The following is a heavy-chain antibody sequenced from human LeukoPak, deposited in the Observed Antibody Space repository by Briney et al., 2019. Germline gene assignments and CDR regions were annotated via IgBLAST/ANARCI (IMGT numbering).Heavy chain of an antibody. Sequence: GASVKVSCKASGYTFTSYAKHWVRQAPGQSLEWMGWINPGNGNTKYSQKFQGRVAITRDTSASTAYMELSSVRSEDTAVYYCARDRGGAGDFDYWGQGTLVTVSS. CDR3: ARDRGGAGDFDY. CDR1: GYTFTSYA. CDR2: INPGNGNT. J-gene: IGHJ4*02. V-gene: IGHV1-3*01. D-gene: IGHD3-16*01.